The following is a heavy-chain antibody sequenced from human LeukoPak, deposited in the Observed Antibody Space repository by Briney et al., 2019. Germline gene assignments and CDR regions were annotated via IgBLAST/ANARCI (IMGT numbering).Heavy chain of an antibody. CDR2: IYYTGST. Sequence: SETLSLTCTVSGGSISGSGYYWVWIRQPPGKGLEWIATIYYTGSTYYNPSLKSRVTSSVDTSKNQFSLRLNSVTAADTAMYYCARLRSPGDFEYWGQGTLVTVSS. V-gene: IGHV4-39*07. J-gene: IGHJ4*02. CDR1: GGSISGSGYY. CDR3: ARLRSPGDFEY. D-gene: IGHD1-26*01.